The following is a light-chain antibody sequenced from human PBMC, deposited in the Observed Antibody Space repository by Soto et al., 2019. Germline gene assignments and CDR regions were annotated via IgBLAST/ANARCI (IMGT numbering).Light chain of an antibody. Sequence: QSALTQPASVSGSPGQSITISCSGTTNDIGGYNYVSWYQHHPGKVPKVIIYEVRNRPSGVSNRFSGSKSGNTASLTISGLQAEDDADYYCCSYTGSATLVFGGGTKLTVL. CDR3: CSYTGSATLV. V-gene: IGLV2-14*01. CDR2: EVR. CDR1: TNDIGGYNY. J-gene: IGLJ3*02.